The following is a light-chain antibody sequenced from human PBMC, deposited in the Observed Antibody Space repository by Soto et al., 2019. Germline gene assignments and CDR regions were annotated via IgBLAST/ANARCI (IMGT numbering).Light chain of an antibody. V-gene: IGKV3-20*01. CDR2: GVS. Sequence: ELVLTQSPGTLSLSPGESATLSCRASQPVSSNFLAWYQQKPGQAPRLLIYGVSSRATGIPDRFSGSGSGTDFTLTISRLEPEDFAVYYCQQYGSSSWTFGQGTKVDI. CDR1: QPVSSNF. CDR3: QQYGSSSWT. J-gene: IGKJ1*01.